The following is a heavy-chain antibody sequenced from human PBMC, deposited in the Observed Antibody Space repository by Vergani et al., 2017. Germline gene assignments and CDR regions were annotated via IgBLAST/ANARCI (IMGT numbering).Heavy chain of an antibody. CDR1: GFSFGSYG. CDR2: LRYDGTTK. Sequence: QVQLVESGGGVVQPGGSLRLSCAASGFSFGSYGMHWVRVRHAPGKGLEWLAYLRYDGTTKQYADSVKGRFTISRDNSKNMLYLQMDSLRPEDTAMFYCVKDRGASIGFDDWGQGTQVTVSS. CDR3: VKDRGASIGFDD. D-gene: IGHD2-2*01. V-gene: IGHV3-30*02. J-gene: IGHJ4*02.